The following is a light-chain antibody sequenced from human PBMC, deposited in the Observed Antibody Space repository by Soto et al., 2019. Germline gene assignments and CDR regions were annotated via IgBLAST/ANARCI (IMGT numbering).Light chain of an antibody. Sequence: EVVWTQSPGTLSVSPWERATLACRAIQSVSTNFAWYQQKPGQAPRLLIYGASARATGIPARFSGSGSGTAFTITLRRLQPDDSAVYYCQQSGSSALTFGGGTKVDIK. CDR2: GAS. CDR1: QSVSTN. CDR3: QQSGSSALT. V-gene: IGKV3-20*01. J-gene: IGKJ4*01.